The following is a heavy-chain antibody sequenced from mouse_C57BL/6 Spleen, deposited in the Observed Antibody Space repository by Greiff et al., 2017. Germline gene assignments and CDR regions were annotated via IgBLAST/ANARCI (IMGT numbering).Heavy chain of an antibody. Sequence: QVQLQQPGAELVKPGASVKLSCKASGYTFTSYWMHWVKQGPGRGLEWIGRIDPNSGGTKYNEKFKSKATLTVDKPSSTAYMQLSSLTSEDSAVYYCARPNWDEDYYAMDYWGQGTSVTVSS. CDR1: GYTFTSYW. V-gene: IGHV1-72*01. J-gene: IGHJ4*01. D-gene: IGHD4-1*01. CDR3: ARPNWDEDYYAMDY. CDR2: IDPNSGGT.